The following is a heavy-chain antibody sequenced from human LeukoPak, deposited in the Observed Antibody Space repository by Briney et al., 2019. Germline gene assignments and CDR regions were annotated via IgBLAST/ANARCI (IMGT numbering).Heavy chain of an antibody. D-gene: IGHD3-22*01. Sequence: SETLSLTCTVSGGYISSYYWSWIRQPPGKGLEGIGYIYYSGSTNYNPSLKSRVKISVDTSKNQFSLKLSSVTAADTAVYYCARVRDSSGSLYHFDYWGQGTLVTVSS. J-gene: IGHJ4*02. V-gene: IGHV4-59*01. CDR1: GGYISSYY. CDR3: ARVRDSSGSLYHFDY. CDR2: IYYSGST.